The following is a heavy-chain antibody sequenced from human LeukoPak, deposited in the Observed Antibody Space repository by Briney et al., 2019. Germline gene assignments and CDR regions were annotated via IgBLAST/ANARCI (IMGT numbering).Heavy chain of an antibody. CDR1: GYNFTGYY. D-gene: IGHD3-9*01. J-gene: IGHJ4*02. Sequence: ASVKVSCKASGYNFTGYYMHWVRQAPGQGLEWMGWINPNSGGTNYAQKFQGRVTMTRDTSISTAYMDLSGLRSDDTAVYYCARDSGGRYFDWLYYFDYWGQGTLVTVSS. CDR3: ARDSGGRYFDWLYYFDY. V-gene: IGHV1-2*02. CDR2: INPNSGGT.